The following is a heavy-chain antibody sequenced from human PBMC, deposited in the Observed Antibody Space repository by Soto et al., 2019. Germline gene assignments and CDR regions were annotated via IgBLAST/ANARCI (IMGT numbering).Heavy chain of an antibody. CDR2: ISYDGSNK. Sequence: GGSLRLSCAASGFTFSSYGMHWVRQAPGKGLEWVAVISYDGSNKYYADSVKGRFTISRDNSKNTLYLQMNSLRAEDTAVYYCAKSRNGYDSTYYFDYWGQGTLVTVSS. D-gene: IGHD5-12*01. CDR1: GFTFSSYG. V-gene: IGHV3-30*18. CDR3: AKSRNGYDSTYYFDY. J-gene: IGHJ4*02.